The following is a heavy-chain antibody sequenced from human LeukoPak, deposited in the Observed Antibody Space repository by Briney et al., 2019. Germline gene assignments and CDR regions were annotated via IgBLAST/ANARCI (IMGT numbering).Heavy chain of an antibody. CDR1: GASISDYS. J-gene: IGHJ4*02. CDR2: IYYSGST. Sequence: PSETLSLTCTVSGASISDYSWNWIRQPPGKGLEWIGYIYYSGSTNYNPSLKSRVTISVDTSKNQFSLKLSSVTAADTAVYYCARVRSSSSWWFDYWGQGTLVTVSS. V-gene: IGHV4-59*01. D-gene: IGHD6-13*01. CDR3: ARVRSSSSWWFDY.